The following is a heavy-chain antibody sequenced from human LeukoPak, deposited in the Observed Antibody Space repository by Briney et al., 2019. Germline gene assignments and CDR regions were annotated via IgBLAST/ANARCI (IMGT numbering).Heavy chain of an antibody. Sequence: GGSLRLSCAASGFTFSSYAMSWVRQAQGKGLEWVAVIWYDGSNKYYADSVKGRFTISRDNSKNTLYLQMNSLRAEDTAVYYCARETSSWPYFDYWGQGTLVTVSS. D-gene: IGHD6-13*01. J-gene: IGHJ4*02. V-gene: IGHV3-33*08. CDR1: GFTFSSYA. CDR3: ARETSSWPYFDY. CDR2: IWYDGSNK.